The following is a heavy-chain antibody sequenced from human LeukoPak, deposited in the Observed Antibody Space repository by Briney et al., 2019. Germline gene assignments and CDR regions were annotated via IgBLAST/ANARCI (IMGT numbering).Heavy chain of an antibody. Sequence: GGSLRLSCAAYGFTFSSYAMSWVRQAPGKGLEWVSAYSGNGGSRYYAVSVKGRFTISRDNSKTSLYLQMISLRAEDTAVYYCAKAVVPAAPFEIDYWGQGTLVTVSS. CDR2: YSGNGGSR. CDR3: AKAVVPAAPFEIDY. CDR1: GFTFSSYA. J-gene: IGHJ4*02. D-gene: IGHD2-2*01. V-gene: IGHV3-23*01.